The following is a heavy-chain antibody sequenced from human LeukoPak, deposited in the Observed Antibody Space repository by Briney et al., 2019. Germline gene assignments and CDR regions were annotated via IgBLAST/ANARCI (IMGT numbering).Heavy chain of an antibody. J-gene: IGHJ5*02. D-gene: IGHD2-2*01. Sequence: LRLSCAASGFTFSSYAMSWVRQAPGKGLEWIGYIYHTGSTYYNPSLKSRVTISVDTPKNQFSLRLSSVTAADTAVYYCARLQYCSGTSCYWFDPWGQGTLVTVSS. V-gene: IGHV4-30-2*01. CDR2: IYHTGST. CDR3: ARLQYCSGTSCYWFDP. CDR1: GFTFSSYA.